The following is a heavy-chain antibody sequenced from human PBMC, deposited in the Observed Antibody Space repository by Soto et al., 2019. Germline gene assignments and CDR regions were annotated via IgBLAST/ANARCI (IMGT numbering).Heavy chain of an antibody. J-gene: IGHJ6*02. CDR2: ISGSGGST. CDR1: GFTFSSYA. D-gene: IGHD3-10*01. V-gene: IGHV3-23*01. Sequence: EVQLLESGGGLVQPGGSLRLSCAASGFTFSSYAMSWVRQAPGKGLEWVSAISGSGGSTYYADSVKGRFTISRDNSKNTLYLQMNSLRAEDTAVYYCAEDRRRGDYYYYGMDVWGQGTTVTVSS. CDR3: AEDRRRGDYYYYGMDV.